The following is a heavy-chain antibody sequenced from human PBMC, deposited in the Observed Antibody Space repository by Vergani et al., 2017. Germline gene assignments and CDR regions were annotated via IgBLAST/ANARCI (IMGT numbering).Heavy chain of an antibody. CDR2: ISSSGGTI. D-gene: IGHD3-22*01. Sequence: QVQLVESGGGLVKPGGSLRLSCAASGFTFSDYYMSWIRQAPGKGLECVSYISSSGGTIYYADSVKGRFTISRDDAKNSLFLQVNILRAEDTAVYYCAGAXYGYQGGYHGTPYYFDYWGQGMLVTVSS. CDR3: AGAXYGYQGGYHGTPYYFDY. V-gene: IGHV3-11*01. J-gene: IGHJ4*02. CDR1: GFTFSDYY.